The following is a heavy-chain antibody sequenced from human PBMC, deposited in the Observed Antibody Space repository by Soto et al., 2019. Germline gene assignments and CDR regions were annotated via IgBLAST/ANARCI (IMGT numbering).Heavy chain of an antibody. Sequence: GGSLRLSCAASGFTFSSYSMNWVRQAPGKGLEWVSSISSSSSYIYYADSVKGRFTISRDNAKNSLYLQMNSLRAEDTAVYYCARDISRYDYYYGMDVWGQGTTVTVSS. D-gene: IGHD1-20*01. CDR2: ISSSSSYI. CDR3: ARDISRYDYYYGMDV. CDR1: GFTFSSYS. V-gene: IGHV3-21*01. J-gene: IGHJ6*02.